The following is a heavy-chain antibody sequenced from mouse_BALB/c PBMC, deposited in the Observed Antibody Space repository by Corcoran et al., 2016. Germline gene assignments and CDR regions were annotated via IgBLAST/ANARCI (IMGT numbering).Heavy chain of an antibody. CDR3: ANCDWYSDV. J-gene: IGHJ1*01. V-gene: IGHV14-3*02. CDR2: IDPANGNT. Sequence: EVQLQQPGAELVKPGASVKLSCTASGFNIKDTYMHWVKQRPEQGLEWIGRIDPANGNTKYDPKFQGKATITADTSSNTAYLQLSSLTSEYTAVYYCANCDWYSDVWGAGTTVTVSS. CDR1: GFNIKDTY.